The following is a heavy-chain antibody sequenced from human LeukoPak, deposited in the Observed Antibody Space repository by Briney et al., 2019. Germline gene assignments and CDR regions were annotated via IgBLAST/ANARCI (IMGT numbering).Heavy chain of an antibody. V-gene: IGHV1-18*01. J-gene: IGHJ5*02. CDR3: AKDYYDSSGYYDL. D-gene: IGHD3-22*01. Sequence: ASVKVSCKASGYTFSNYGISWLRQAPGQGLEWMGWISAYNGNTNYAQKLQGRVTMTTDTSTSTAYMELRSLRSDDTAVYYCAKDYYDSSGYYDLWGQGTLVTVSS. CDR1: GYTFSNYG. CDR2: ISAYNGNT.